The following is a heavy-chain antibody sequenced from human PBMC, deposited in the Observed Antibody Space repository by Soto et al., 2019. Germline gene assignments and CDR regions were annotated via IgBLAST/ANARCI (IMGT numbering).Heavy chain of an antibody. CDR1: GFTFSSYG. CDR2: ILYDGSNK. J-gene: IGHJ4*02. V-gene: IGHV3-30*18. Sequence: QVQLVESGGGVVQPGRSLRLSCAASGFTFSSYGMHWVRQAPGKGLEWVAVILYDGSNKYYADSVKGRFTISRDNSKNTLYLQMNSLRAEDTAVYYCAKDGPYKGYDGPFDYWGQGTLVTVSS. D-gene: IGHD5-12*01. CDR3: AKDGPYKGYDGPFDY.